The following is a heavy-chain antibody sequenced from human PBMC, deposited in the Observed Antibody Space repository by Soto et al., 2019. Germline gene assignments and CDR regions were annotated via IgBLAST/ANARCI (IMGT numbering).Heavy chain of an antibody. CDR3: ARADPPYSYGNNWFDP. CDR2: IKQDGSEK. D-gene: IGHD5-18*01. V-gene: IGHV3-7*01. J-gene: IGHJ5*02. Sequence: PGGSLRLSCAASGFTFSSYWMSWVRQAPGKGLEWVANIKQDGSEKYYVDSVKGRFTISRDNAKNSLYLQMNSLRAEDTAVYYCARADPPYSYGNNWFDPWGQGTLVTVS. CDR1: GFTFSSYW.